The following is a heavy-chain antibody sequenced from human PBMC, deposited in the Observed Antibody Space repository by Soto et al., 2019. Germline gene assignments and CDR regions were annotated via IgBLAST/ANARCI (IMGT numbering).Heavy chain of an antibody. Sequence: ASVKVSCKASRYTFTSYYMHWVRQAPGQGLEWMGIINPSGGSTSYAQKFQGRVTMTRDTSTSTVYMELSSLRSEDTAVYYCARDPASIAARPDAFDIWGQGTMVPVSS. V-gene: IGHV1-46*01. CDR1: RYTFTSYY. CDR3: ARDPASIAARPDAFDI. J-gene: IGHJ3*02. CDR2: INPSGGST. D-gene: IGHD6-6*01.